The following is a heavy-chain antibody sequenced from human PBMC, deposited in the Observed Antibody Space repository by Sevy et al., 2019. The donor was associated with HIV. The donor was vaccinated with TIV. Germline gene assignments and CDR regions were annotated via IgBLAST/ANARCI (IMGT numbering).Heavy chain of an antibody. CDR2: ISFSGGDK. D-gene: IGHD3-10*01. J-gene: IGHJ4*02. CDR1: GFTFSTYA. CDR3: AKDRVSGTYYTGDFDY. V-gene: IGHV3-23*01. Sequence: GGSLRLSCAASGFTFSTYAMTWVRQAPGKGLEWVSVISFSGGDKYYTDSVKGRFTISRDNSKNTLYLQMNSLRAEDTAVYYCAKDRVSGTYYTGDFDYWGQGTLVTVSS.